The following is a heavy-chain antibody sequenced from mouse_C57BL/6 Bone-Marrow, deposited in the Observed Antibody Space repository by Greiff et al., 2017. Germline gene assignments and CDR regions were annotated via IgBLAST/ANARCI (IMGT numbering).Heavy chain of an antibody. CDR3: ASGFAY. CDR1: GYTFTSYG. V-gene: IGHV1-81*01. CDR2: IYPRSGNT. J-gene: IGHJ3*01. Sequence: VKLMESGAELARPGASVKLSCKASGYTFTSYGISWVKQRPGQGLEWIGEIYPRSGNTYYNEKFKGKAKLTADKSSSTAYMELRSLTSEDSAVYFCASGFAYWGQGTLVTVSA.